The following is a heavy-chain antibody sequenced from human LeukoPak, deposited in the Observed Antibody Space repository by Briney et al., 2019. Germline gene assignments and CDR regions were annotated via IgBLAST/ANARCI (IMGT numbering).Heavy chain of an antibody. CDR1: GFTFSSYW. J-gene: IGHJ4*02. Sequence: PGGSLRLSCAASGFTFSSYWMSWVRQAPGKGLEWVANIKQDGSEKYYVDSVKGRFTISRDNAKNPLYLQMNSLRAEDTAVYYCAREPPHPSTTVTTYYFDYWGQGTLVTVSS. CDR2: IKQDGSEK. CDR3: AREPPHPSTTVTTYYFDY. V-gene: IGHV3-7*01. D-gene: IGHD4-17*01.